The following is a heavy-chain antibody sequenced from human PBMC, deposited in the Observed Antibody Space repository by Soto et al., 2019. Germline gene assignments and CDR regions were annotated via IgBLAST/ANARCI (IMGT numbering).Heavy chain of an antibody. J-gene: IGHJ6*02. CDR2: IYHSGST. CDR1: GGSISGSNW. Sequence: QVQLQESGPGLVKPSGTLSLTCAVSGGSISGSNWWSWVRQPPGKGLEWIGEIYHSGSTNYNPSLKCRVTISVDKSKNQFSLKLSSVTAADTAVYYCARAADYYYYGMDVWGQGTTVTVSS. CDR3: ARAADYYYYGMDV. V-gene: IGHV4-4*02.